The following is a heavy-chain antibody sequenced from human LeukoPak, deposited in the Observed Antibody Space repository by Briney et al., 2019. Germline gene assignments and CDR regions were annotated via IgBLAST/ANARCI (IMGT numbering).Heavy chain of an antibody. D-gene: IGHD3-10*01. Sequence: GESLKISCQTSGYTFSDYWIGWVRQMPGKGLEWMGIIYPRDSDTKYSPSFQGQVVISADKSISTAYLQWSSLKASDTAMYYCARQMAYGSGSYFPDVWGQGTTVTVSS. V-gene: IGHV5-51*01. CDR3: ARQMAYGSGSYFPDV. CDR2: IYPRDSDT. CDR1: GYTFSDYW. J-gene: IGHJ6*02.